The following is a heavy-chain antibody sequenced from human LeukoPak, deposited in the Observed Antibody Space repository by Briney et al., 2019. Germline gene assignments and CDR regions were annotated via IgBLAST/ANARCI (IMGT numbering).Heavy chain of an antibody. V-gene: IGHV7-4-1*02. CDR2: INTNTGNP. J-gene: IGHJ4*02. D-gene: IGHD2-15*01. CDR3: ARERYCSGGSCHTTPVY. Sequence: ASVKVSCKASGYIFTSYTMNWVRQAPGQGLEWMGWINTNTGNPTYAQGFTGRFVFSLDTSVSTAYLQISSLRAEDTAVYYCARERYCSGGSCHTTPVYWGQGTLVTVSS. CDR1: GYIFTSYT.